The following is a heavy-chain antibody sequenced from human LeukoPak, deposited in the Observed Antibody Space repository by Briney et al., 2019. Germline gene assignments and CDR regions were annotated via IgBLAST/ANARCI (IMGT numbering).Heavy chain of an antibody. CDR2: ISYDGSNK. J-gene: IGHJ4*02. CDR1: GFTFSSYG. Sequence: GRSLRLSCAASGFTFSSYGMHWVRQAPGKGLEWVAVISYDGSNKYYADSVKGRFTISRDNSENTLYLQMNSLRAEDTAVYYCAKGSITMIVVSALDFDYWGQGTLVTVSS. CDR3: AKGSITMIVVSALDFDY. D-gene: IGHD3-22*01. V-gene: IGHV3-30*18.